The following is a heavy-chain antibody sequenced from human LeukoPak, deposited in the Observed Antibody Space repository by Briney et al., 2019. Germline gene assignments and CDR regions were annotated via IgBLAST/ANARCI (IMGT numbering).Heavy chain of an antibody. CDR2: IYYSGST. D-gene: IGHD1-26*01. CDR1: GGSISSSSYY. V-gene: IGHV4-39*02. Sequence: PSETLSLTCTVSGGSISSSSYYWGWIRQPPGKGLEWIGSIYYSGSTYYNPSLKSRVTISVDTSKNHFSLRPSSVTATDTAVYYCARNGGSYSFDFWGQGTLVTVSS. CDR3: ARNGGSYSFDF. J-gene: IGHJ4*02.